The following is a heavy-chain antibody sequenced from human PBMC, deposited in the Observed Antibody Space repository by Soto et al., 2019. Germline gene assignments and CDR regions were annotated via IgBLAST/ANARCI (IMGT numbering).Heavy chain of an antibody. CDR3: ARDLLTGTTDYYYYYGMDV. D-gene: IGHD1-20*01. CDR1: GYTFTSYY. V-gene: IGHV1-46*01. Sequence: ASVKVSCKASGYTFTSYYMHWVLQAPGQGLEWMGIINPSGGSTSYAQKFQGRVTMTRDTSTSTVYMELSSLRSEDTAVYYCARDLLTGTTDYYYYYGMDVWGQGTTVTVSS. CDR2: INPSGGST. J-gene: IGHJ6*02.